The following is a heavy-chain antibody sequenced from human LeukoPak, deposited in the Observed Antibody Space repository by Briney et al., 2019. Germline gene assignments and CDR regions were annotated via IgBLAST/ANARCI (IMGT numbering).Heavy chain of an antibody. J-gene: IGHJ4*02. Sequence: VKVSCKASGYTFTGYYMHWVRQAPGQGLEWMGWINPNSGGTNYAQKFQGRVTMTRDTSISTAYMELSRLRSDDTAAYYCARWVPQVRGVTFDYWGQGTLVTVSS. CDR3: ARWVPQVRGVTFDY. V-gene: IGHV1-2*02. D-gene: IGHD3-10*01. CDR1: GYTFTGYY. CDR2: INPNSGGT.